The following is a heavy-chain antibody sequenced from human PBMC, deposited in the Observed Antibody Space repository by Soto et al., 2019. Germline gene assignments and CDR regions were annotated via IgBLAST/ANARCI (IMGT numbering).Heavy chain of an antibody. CDR2: NIPIFGTA. J-gene: IGHJ6*02. V-gene: IGHV1-69*13. CDR3: ARDLGAVAGNHYYYGMDV. CDR1: GGTFSSYA. Sequence: SVKVSCKASGGTFSSYAISWVRQAPGQGLEWMGGNIPIFGTANYAQKFQGRVTITADESTSTAYMELSSLRSEDTAVYYCARDLGAVAGNHYYYGMDVWGQGTTVTVSS. D-gene: IGHD6-19*01.